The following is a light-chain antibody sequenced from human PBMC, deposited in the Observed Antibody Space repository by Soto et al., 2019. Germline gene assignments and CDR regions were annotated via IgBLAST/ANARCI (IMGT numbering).Light chain of an antibody. CDR2: DGS. CDR1: QTISTW. CDR3: QQYNSDSWT. Sequence: DIQMTQSPSTLYASLRDRVTITCRASQTISTWLAWYQQKPGKAPKLLISDGSSLESGVPSRFSGSGSGTEFTLTISSLQPDDFATYYCQQYNSDSWTFAQGTEVDI. J-gene: IGKJ1*01. V-gene: IGKV1-5*01.